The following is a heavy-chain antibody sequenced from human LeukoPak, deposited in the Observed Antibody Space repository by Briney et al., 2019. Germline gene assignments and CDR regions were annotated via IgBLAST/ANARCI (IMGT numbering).Heavy chain of an antibody. J-gene: IGHJ5*02. CDR2: ISSSSSYI. D-gene: IGHD2-15*01. Sequence: GGSLRLSCAASGFTFSSYSMNWVRQAPGKGLEWVSSISSSSSYIYYADSVKGRFTISRDNAKSSLYLQMNSLRAEDTAVYYCARDLGAYCSGGSCYSWGQGTLVTVSS. CDR3: ARDLGAYCSGGSCYS. V-gene: IGHV3-21*01. CDR1: GFTFSSYS.